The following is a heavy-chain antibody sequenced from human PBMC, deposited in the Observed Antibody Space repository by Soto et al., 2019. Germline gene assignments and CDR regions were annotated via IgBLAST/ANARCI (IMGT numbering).Heavy chain of an antibody. J-gene: IGHJ3*01. CDR3: AREIVGATLNAFAF. CDR2: IYYSGNT. CDR1: GGAFSSGGYY. V-gene: IGHV4-31*03. Sequence: QVQLQESGPGLVKPSQTLSLTCPVSGGAFSSGGYYWSWIRQPPGKGLEWIGYIYYSGNTYYNSSLKRRVTISLDTYKNQFSMKLSVVTAADTAVYYCAREIVGATLNAFAFWGPGTLVTVSS. D-gene: IGHD1-26*01.